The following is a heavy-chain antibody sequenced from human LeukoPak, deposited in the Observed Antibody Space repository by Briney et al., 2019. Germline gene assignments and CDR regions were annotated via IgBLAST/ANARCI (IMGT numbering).Heavy chain of an antibody. J-gene: IGHJ4*02. CDR2: IYSGGNT. V-gene: IGHV3-53*01. Sequence: GGSLRLSCAASGFTFSSNYMSWVRQAPGKGLEWVSVIYSGGNTYYADSVKGRFTISRDNSKNTVYLQMSSLRAEDTAVYYCARAGGYNYGYDYWGQGTLVTVSS. D-gene: IGHD5-18*01. CDR1: GFTFSSNY. CDR3: ARAGGYNYGYDY.